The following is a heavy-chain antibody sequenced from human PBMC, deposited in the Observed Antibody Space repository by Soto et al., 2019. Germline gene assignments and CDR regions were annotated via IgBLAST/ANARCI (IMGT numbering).Heavy chain of an antibody. CDR1: GGSISRDY. Sequence: SETLSLTCTVSGGSISRDYWSWIRQPPGRGLEWIGYIYSSGSTNYNASLKSRVTMSVDASKNQFSLKLSSVTAADTAVYYCERVEYGGMFFDYWGQGTLVTVSS. CDR2: IYSSGST. CDR3: ERVEYGGMFFDY. D-gene: IGHD2-8*01. J-gene: IGHJ4*02. V-gene: IGHV4-59*01.